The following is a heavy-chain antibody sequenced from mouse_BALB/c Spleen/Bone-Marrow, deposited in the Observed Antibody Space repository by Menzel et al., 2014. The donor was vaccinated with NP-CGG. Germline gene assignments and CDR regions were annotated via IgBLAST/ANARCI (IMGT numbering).Heavy chain of an antibody. CDR3: AFCGNSAWFAY. J-gene: IGHJ3*01. D-gene: IGHD2-1*01. CDR2: IDPANGNT. Sequence: EVHLVESGAELVKPGASVKLSCTASGFNIKDTYMHWVKQRPEQGLEWIGRIDPANGNTKYDPKFQGKATITADTSSNTAYLQLSSLTSEDTAVYYCAFCGNSAWFAYWGQGTLVTVSA. CDR1: GFNIKDTY. V-gene: IGHV14-3*02.